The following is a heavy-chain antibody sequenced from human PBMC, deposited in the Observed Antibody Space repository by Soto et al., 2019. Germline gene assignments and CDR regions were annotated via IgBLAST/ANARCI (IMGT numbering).Heavy chain of an antibody. Sequence: PGGSLRLSCAASGFTVSSNYMSWVRQAPGLGLEWVSVIYSDGNTYYADSVKGRFTISRDNSKNTLYLQMNSLRAEDTAVYYCARPPPHRDFPLAFDFGGKGALVTVSS. J-gene: IGHJ4*02. CDR1: GFTVSSNY. D-gene: IGHD3-3*01. CDR2: IYSDGNT. CDR3: ARPPPHRDFPLAFDF. V-gene: IGHV3-66*04.